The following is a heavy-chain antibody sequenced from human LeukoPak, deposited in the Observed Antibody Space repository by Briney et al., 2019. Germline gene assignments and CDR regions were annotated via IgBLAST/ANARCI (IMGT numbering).Heavy chain of an antibody. CDR2: ISYDGSNK. CDR3: AKEFSSSPWRYYYGMDV. J-gene: IGHJ6*02. Sequence: GGSLRLSCAASGFTFSSYGMHWVRQAPGKGLEWVAVISYDGSNKYYADSVKGRFTISRDNSKNTPYLQMNSLRAEDTAVYYCAKEFSSSPWRYYYGMDVWGQGTTVTASS. V-gene: IGHV3-30*18. CDR1: GFTFSSYG. D-gene: IGHD6-6*01.